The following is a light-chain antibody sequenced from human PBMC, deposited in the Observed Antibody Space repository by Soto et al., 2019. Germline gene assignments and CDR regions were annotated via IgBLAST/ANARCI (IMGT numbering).Light chain of an antibody. Sequence: EIVLTQSPGTLSLSPGERATLSCRASQSVSNNYLAWYQQKPGQAPRLVIYGASNRATGIPDRFSASGSGTDFTLTISRLEPEDFAVYYCQQYISSPLTFRQGTKVDIX. J-gene: IGKJ1*01. CDR2: GAS. CDR1: QSVSNNY. CDR3: QQYISSPLT. V-gene: IGKV3-20*01.